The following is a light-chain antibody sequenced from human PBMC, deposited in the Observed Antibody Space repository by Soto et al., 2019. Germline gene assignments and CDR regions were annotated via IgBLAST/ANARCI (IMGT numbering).Light chain of an antibody. CDR1: QSVSSN. V-gene: IGKV3-15*01. CDR2: GAS. J-gene: IGKJ4*01. Sequence: EIVMTQSPATLSVSPGERATLSCRASQSVSSNLAWYQQKPGQAPRLLIYGASTRATGIPARFSGSGSGTEFTLTISSLQFEDFAVYYCQHYNNWPVPFGGGINVDIK. CDR3: QHYNNWPVP.